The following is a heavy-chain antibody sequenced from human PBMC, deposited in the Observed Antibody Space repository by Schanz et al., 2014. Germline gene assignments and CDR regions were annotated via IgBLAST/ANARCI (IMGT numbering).Heavy chain of an antibody. CDR3: ARGGFGEVSYFDY. Sequence: VQLVESGGGVVQPGRSLRLSCAPSGFPLRSYALHWPRQAPGKGLEWVSAISGRDGSTYYADSVRGRFTISRDNSKNTLYLQMNSLRAEDTAVYYCARGGFGEVSYFDYWGQGTLVTVSS. D-gene: IGHD3-10*01. CDR2: ISGRDGST. CDR1: GFPLRSYA. V-gene: IGHV3-23*04. J-gene: IGHJ4*02.